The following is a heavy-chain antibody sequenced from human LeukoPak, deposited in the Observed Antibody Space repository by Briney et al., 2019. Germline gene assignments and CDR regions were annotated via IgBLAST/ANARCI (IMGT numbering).Heavy chain of an antibody. V-gene: IGHV1-8*01. CDR1: GYTFTSYD. CDR2: MNPANGNT. Sequence: GASVKVSCKASGYTFTSYDINWVRQVTGQRLEWMGWMNPANGNTGYVQNFQGRVTMTRDTSISTAYMELSSLTSEDTAVYYCARGLTYGHPLDYWGQGTLVTVSS. D-gene: IGHD3-10*01. CDR3: ARGLTYGHPLDY. J-gene: IGHJ4*02.